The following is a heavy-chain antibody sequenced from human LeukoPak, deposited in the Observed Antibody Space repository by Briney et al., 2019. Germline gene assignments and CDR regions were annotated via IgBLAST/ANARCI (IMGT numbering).Heavy chain of an antibody. J-gene: IGHJ5*02. V-gene: IGHV1-2*02. D-gene: IGHD2-2*02. CDR2: INPNSGGT. CDR1: GYTLTELS. CDR3: ARDYYYCSSTSCYTEGWFDP. Sequence: ASVRVSCKVSGYTLTELSMHWVRQAPGQGLEWMGWINPNSGGTNYAQKFQGRVTMTRDTSISTAYMELSRLRSDDTAVYYCARDYYYCSSTSCYTEGWFDPWGQGTLVTVSS.